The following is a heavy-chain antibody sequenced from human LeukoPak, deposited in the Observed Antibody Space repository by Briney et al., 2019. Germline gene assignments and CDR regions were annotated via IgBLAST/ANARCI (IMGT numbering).Heavy chain of an antibody. CDR1: GFTFSSYS. CDR2: ISSSSSYI. CDR3: AKDLDKGPDGSGYST. Sequence: GGSLRLSCAASGFTFSSYSMNWVRQAPGKGLEWVSSISSSSSYIYYADSVKGRFTISRDNAKNSLYLQMNSLRAEDTAVYYCAKDLDKGPDGSGYSTWGQGTLVTVSS. D-gene: IGHD3-22*01. V-gene: IGHV3-21*01. J-gene: IGHJ4*02.